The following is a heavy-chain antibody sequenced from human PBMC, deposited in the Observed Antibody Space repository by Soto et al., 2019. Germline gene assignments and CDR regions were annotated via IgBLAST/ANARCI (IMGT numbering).Heavy chain of an antibody. CDR3: ARDLMATIDYIYHGMDV. CDR1: GYGFTSSW. V-gene: IGHV5-51*01. Sequence: GESLKISCEGSGYGFTSSWIAWVRQMPGKGLEWMGIIYLGDSDTRYSPSFQGQVTISVDTSRKHFSLKMTSVTAADTAIYYCARDLMATIDYIYHGMDVWGQGTTVTSP. J-gene: IGHJ6*02. CDR2: IYLGDSDT.